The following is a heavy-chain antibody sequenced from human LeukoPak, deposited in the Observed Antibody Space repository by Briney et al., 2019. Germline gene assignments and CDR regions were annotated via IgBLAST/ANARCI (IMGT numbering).Heavy chain of an antibody. J-gene: IGHJ4*02. Sequence: PSETLSLTCTVSGGSISSSSYYWGWIRQPPGKGLEWIGSIYYSGSTIYNPSLKSRVTISVDKSKDQFSLKLSSVTAADTAVYYCARNGDRVIDYWGQGTLVTVSS. D-gene: IGHD7-27*01. CDR1: GGSISSSSYY. CDR2: IYYSGST. CDR3: ARNGDRVIDY. V-gene: IGHV4-39*07.